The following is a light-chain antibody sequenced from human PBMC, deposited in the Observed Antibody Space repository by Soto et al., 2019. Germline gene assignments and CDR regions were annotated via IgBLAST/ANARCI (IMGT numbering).Light chain of an antibody. CDR1: QSITSY. CDR2: AAS. V-gene: IGKV1-39*01. CDR3: PQSYTTPRS. J-gene: IGKJ1*01. Sequence: DIQLTQSPSYLSASVGSRVTITCRASQSITSYLNWYQQKPGQAPKLLIYAASTLQSGVPSRLSGSGSGPYFTLTISSLQPEVFTFCFSPQSYTTPRSFGQGTTVEMK.